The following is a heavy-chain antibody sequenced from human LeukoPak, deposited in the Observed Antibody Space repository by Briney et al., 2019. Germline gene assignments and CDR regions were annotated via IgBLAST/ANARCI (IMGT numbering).Heavy chain of an antibody. CDR1: GGSISSSSYY. J-gene: IGHJ3*02. CDR2: IYTSGST. D-gene: IGHD6-13*01. V-gene: IGHV4-61*02. CDR3: ARTGIAAAGWAFDI. Sequence: PSETLSLTCTVSGGSISSSSYYWSWIRQPAGKGLEWIGRIYTSGSTNYNPSLKSRVTISVDTSKNQFSLKLSSVTAADTAVYYCARTGIAAAGWAFDIWGQGTMVTVSS.